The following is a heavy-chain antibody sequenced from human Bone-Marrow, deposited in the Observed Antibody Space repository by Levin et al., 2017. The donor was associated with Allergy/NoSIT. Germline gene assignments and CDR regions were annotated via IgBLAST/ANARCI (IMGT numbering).Heavy chain of an antibody. CDR1: GFTFSSYA. D-gene: IGHD2-15*01. J-gene: IGHJ4*02. CDR3: ARDRQADYCSGGSCYHGHIF. V-gene: IGHV3-30-3*01. Sequence: GGSLRLSCAASGFTFSSYAMHWVRQAPGKGLEWVAVISYDGSNKYYADSVKGRFTISRDNSKNTLYLQMNSLRAEDTAVYYCARDRQADYCSGGSCYHGHIFWGQGTLVTVSS. CDR2: ISYDGSNK.